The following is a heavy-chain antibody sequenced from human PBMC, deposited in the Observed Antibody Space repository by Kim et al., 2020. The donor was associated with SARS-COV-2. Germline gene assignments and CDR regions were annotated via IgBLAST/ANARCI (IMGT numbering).Heavy chain of an antibody. J-gene: IGHJ6*02. Sequence: GRFTISRHNSKNTLYLQMNSLRAEDTAVYYCARGDYDILTGYPMYGMDVWGQGTTVTVSS. CDR3: ARGDYDILTGYPMYGMDV. V-gene: IGHV3-53*04. D-gene: IGHD3-9*01.